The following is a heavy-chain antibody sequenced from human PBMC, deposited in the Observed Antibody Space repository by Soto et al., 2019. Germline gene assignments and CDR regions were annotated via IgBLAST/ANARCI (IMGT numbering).Heavy chain of an antibody. J-gene: IGHJ3*02. CDR2: IYPGDSDT. CDR3: ARPSGSHMVAVSAFDI. Sequence: GESLKISCKGSGYSFTSYWIGWVRQMPGKGLEWMGIIYPGDSDTRYSPSFQGQVTISADKSISTAYLQWSSLKASDTAMYYCARPSGSHMVAVSAFDIWGQGTMVTVSS. V-gene: IGHV5-51*01. CDR1: GYSFTSYW. D-gene: IGHD2-15*01.